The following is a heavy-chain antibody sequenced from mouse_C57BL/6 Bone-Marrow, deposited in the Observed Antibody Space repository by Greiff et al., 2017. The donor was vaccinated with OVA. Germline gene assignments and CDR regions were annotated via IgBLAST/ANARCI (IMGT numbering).Heavy chain of an antibody. V-gene: IGHV5-16*01. CDR1: GFTFSDYY. CDR2: INYDGSST. Sequence: EVQVVESEGGLVQPGSSMKLSCTASGFTFSDYYMAWVRQVPEKGLEWVANINYDGSSTYYLDSLKSRFIISRDNAKNILYLQMSSLKSEDTATYYCAREPRPYFFDYWGQGTTLTVSS. J-gene: IGHJ2*01. CDR3: AREPRPYFFDY.